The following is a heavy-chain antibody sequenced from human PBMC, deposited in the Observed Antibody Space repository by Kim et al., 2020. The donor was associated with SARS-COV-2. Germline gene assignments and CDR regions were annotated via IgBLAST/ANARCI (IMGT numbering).Heavy chain of an antibody. J-gene: IGHJ5*02. V-gene: IGHV4-39*01. CDR3: AGSWFGGLFPCCFCP. Sequence: SETLSLTCTVSGGSITRTSYYWGWIRQPPGEKMEWIASMYHTGSSYYNPSLRSPVTISVDTSKNQFSLKLHSVTAADTAICYSAGSWFGGLFPCCFCPWG. CDR1: GGSITRTSYY. D-gene: IGHD3-10*01. CDR2: MYHTGSS.